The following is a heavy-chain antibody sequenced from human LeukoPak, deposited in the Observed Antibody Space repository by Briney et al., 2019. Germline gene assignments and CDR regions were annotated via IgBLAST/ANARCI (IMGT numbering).Heavy chain of an antibody. Sequence: GGSLRLSCAASGFTFSSYSMNWVRQAPGKGLEWVSSISSSSSYIYYADSVKGRFTISRDNAKNSLYLQMNSLRAEDTAVYYCARDGKQWLPPYFDYWGQGTLVTVSS. CDR2: ISSSSSYI. CDR3: ARDGKQWLPPYFDY. J-gene: IGHJ4*02. V-gene: IGHV3-21*01. CDR1: GFTFSSYS. D-gene: IGHD6-19*01.